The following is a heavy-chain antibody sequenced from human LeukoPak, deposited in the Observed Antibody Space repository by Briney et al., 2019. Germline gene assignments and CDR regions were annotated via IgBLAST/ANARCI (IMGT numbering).Heavy chain of an antibody. D-gene: IGHD5-24*01. Sequence: SETLSLTCTVSGGSINSSSYYWGWIRQPPGKGLEWIGSIFYSGNTYDNPSLKSRVTISVDTSKNQFSLKLNSVTAADTAVYYCARHRSKWLQSSFDFWGQGTLVTVSS. CDR1: GGSINSSSYY. J-gene: IGHJ4*02. V-gene: IGHV4-39*01. CDR3: ARHRSKWLQSSFDF. CDR2: IFYSGNT.